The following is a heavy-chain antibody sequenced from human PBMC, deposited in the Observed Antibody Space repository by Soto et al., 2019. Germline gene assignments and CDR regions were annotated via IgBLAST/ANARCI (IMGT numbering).Heavy chain of an antibody. CDR1: CWSFSGYY. Sequence: SETLSLTCAVYCWSFSGYYWSWIRQPPGKGLEWIGEINHSGSTNYNPSLKSRVTMSVDTSKNQFSLKLSSVTAADTAVYYCARTSRVDGWGQGTLVTVS. V-gene: IGHV4-34*01. D-gene: IGHD6-6*01. CDR3: ARTSRVDG. J-gene: IGHJ4*02. CDR2: INHSGST.